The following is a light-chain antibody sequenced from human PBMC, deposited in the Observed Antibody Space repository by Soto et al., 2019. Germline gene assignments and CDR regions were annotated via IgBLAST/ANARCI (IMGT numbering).Light chain of an antibody. CDR3: QQYNNWPLT. CDR2: DAS. J-gene: IGKJ5*01. V-gene: IGKV3D-15*01. CDR1: QRVSTY. Sequence: EIVLTQSPATLSLSPGDTATLSCRATQRVSTYLAWYQQKPGQAPRLLIYDASNRAPGIPARFSGSGPGTEFTLTISSLQSEDFAVYYCQQYNNWPLTFGQGTRLEIK.